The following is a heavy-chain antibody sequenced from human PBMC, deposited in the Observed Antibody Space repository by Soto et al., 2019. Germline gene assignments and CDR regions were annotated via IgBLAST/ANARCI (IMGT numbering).Heavy chain of an antibody. CDR3: ANPYYDFWSGYSYHFDY. CDR2: ISDSGGST. D-gene: IGHD3-3*01. V-gene: IGHV3-23*01. CDR1: GFTFSSYA. Sequence: GGSLRLSCAASGFTFSSYAMSWVRQAPGKGLEWVSAISDSGGSTYYADSVKGRLTISRDNSKNKLSLQMNSLVAEDTAVYYCANPYYDFWSGYSYHFDYWGQGTLVTVSS. J-gene: IGHJ4*02.